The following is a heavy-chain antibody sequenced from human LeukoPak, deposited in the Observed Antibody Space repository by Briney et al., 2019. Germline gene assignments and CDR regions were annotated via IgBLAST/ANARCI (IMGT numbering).Heavy chain of an antibody. CDR3: EISGSYDFDY. D-gene: IGHD1-26*01. CDR2: ISLSTSSI. V-gene: IGHV3-48*01. Sequence: PGGSLRLSCAASGFTFSNYNMNWVRQAPGKGLEWVSYISLSTSSIYYADSVKGRFTISRDNAKNSLYLQMNSLRVEDTGVYYCEISGSYDFDYWGQGTLVTVSS. CDR1: GFTFSNYN. J-gene: IGHJ4*02.